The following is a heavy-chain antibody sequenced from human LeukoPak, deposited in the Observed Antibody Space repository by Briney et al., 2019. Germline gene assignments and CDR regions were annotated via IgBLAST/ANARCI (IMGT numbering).Heavy chain of an antibody. J-gene: IGHJ2*01. V-gene: IGHV4-59*08. D-gene: IGHD3-22*01. CDR3: ARRSPSYYYDSSGYYWPGDWYFDL. Sequence: PSETLSLTCTVSGGSISSYYWSWIRHPPGKGLEWIGYIYYSGSTNYNPSLKSRVTISVDTSKNQFSLKLSSVTAADTAVYYCARRSPSYYYDSSGYYWPGDWYFDLWGRGTLVTVSS. CDR1: GGSISSYY. CDR2: IYYSGST.